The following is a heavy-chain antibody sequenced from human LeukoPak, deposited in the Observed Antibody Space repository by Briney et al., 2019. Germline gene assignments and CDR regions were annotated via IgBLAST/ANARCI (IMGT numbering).Heavy chain of an antibody. CDR1: GYTFTKYG. D-gene: IGHD4-17*01. CDR2: ISTYNGNT. J-gene: IGHJ4*02. CDR3: ARGDDYGDYWGLY. Sequence: ASVKVSCKSSGYTFTKYGINWVRQAPGQGLEWMGWISTYNGNTNYAQKLQGRVTMTTDTSTSTAYMELRSLISDDAAGYYCARGDDYGDYWGLYWGQGTLVTVSS. V-gene: IGHV1-18*01.